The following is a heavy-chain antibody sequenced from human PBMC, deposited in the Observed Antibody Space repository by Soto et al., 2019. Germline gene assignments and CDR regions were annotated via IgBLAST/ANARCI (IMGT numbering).Heavy chain of an antibody. V-gene: IGHV3-30*18. CDR1: GFTFSSYG. CDR2: ISYDGSNK. J-gene: IGHJ5*02. CDR3: TKGTFLGDLFPLDP. D-gene: IGHD2-21*02. Sequence: QVQLVESGGGVVQPGRSLRLSCAASGFTFSSYGMHWVRQAPGKGLEWVAVISYDGSNKYYADSVKGRFPISRDNSKNTLYLQMNSLRAEDTAVYYCTKGTFLGDLFPLDPWGQGTLVTVSS.